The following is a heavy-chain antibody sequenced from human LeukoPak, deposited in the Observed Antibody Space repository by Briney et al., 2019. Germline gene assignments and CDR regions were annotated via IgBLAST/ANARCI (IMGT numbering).Heavy chain of an antibody. V-gene: IGHV3-53*01. J-gene: IGHJ6*04. D-gene: IGHD3-22*01. CDR2: IYSGGTT. CDR1: GFTAISNY. Sequence: GGSLKPSFAASGFTAISNYMSWVGRPPGRGLEWVSLIYSGGTTYYAESQKGRVTITRDKDNTKLYLQMNSMRAEDTAVYYCAREIHNYDDAMDYAMDVWGKGTPVTVSS. CDR3: AREIHNYDDAMDYAMDV.